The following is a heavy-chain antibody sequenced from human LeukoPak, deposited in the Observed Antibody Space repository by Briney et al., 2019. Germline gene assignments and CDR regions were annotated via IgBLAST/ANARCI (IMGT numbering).Heavy chain of an antibody. CDR3: ARDRIDSGSSVLDS. Sequence: SVKGRFTISRDNSKNTLYLQMNSLRAEDTAVYYCARDRIDSGSSVLDSWGQGTLVSVSS. J-gene: IGHJ4*02. D-gene: IGHD1-26*01. V-gene: IGHV3-30*07.